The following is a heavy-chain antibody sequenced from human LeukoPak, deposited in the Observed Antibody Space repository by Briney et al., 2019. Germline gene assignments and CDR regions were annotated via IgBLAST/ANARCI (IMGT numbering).Heavy chain of an antibody. V-gene: IGHV1-18*01. CDR3: ARERPRDYYGSGSYPFDY. J-gene: IGHJ4*02. D-gene: IGHD3-10*01. CDR2: ISAYNGNT. CDR1: GYTFTSYG. Sequence: ASVTVSCKASGYTFTSYGISWVRQAPGQGLEWMGWISAYNGNTNYAQKLQGRVTMTTDTSTSTAYMELRSLRSDDTAVYYCARERPRDYYGSGSYPFDYWGQGTLVTVSS.